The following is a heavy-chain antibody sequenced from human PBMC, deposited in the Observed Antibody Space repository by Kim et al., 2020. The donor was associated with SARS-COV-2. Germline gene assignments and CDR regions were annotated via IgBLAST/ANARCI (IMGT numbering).Heavy chain of an antibody. J-gene: IGHJ5*02. CDR1: GGSFSGYY. V-gene: IGHV4-34*01. Sequence: SETLSLTCAVYGGSFSGYYWSWIRQPPGKGLEWIGEINHSGSTNYNPSLKSRVTISVDTSKNQFSLKLSSVTAADTAVYYCARVGPYSSSWYVGGRNWFDPWGQATLVTVSS. CDR2: INHSGST. D-gene: IGHD6-13*01. CDR3: ARVGPYSSSWYVGGRNWFDP.